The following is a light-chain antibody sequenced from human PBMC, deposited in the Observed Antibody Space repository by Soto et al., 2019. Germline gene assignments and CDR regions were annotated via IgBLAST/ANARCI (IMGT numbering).Light chain of an antibody. CDR1: QTVSNNY. CDR3: QQYAGPPTT. V-gene: IGKV3-20*01. J-gene: IGKJ5*01. CDR2: GAS. Sequence: EIVLTQSPGTLSLSPGDRATLSCRASQTVSNNYLAWCQQEPGQAPRVIMYGASRRATGIPDRFSGGGSGTDFTLTISRLEPEDFAVYFCQQYAGPPTTFGQGTRLEIK.